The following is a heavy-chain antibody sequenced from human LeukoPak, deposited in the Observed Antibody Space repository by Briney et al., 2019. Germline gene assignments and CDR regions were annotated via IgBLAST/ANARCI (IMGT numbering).Heavy chain of an antibody. CDR1: GGSISSYY. V-gene: IGHV4-59*01. J-gene: IGHJ4*02. CDR3: ARWANDGDYEDYFDY. D-gene: IGHD4-17*01. CDR2: IYYSGST. Sequence: SETLSLTCTVSGGSISSYYWSWIRQPPGKGLEWIGYIYYSGSTNYNPSLKSRVTISVDTSKHQFSLKLSSVTAADTAVYYCARWANDGDYEDYFDYWGQGTLVTVSS.